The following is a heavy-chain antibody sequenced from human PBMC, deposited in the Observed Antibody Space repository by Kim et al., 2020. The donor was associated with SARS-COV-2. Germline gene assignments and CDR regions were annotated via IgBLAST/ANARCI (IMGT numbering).Heavy chain of an antibody. J-gene: IGHJ4*02. CDR3: ALGGPAVRGYFDS. D-gene: IGHD3-10*02. CDR2: VSYNGSP. CDR1: GEPFSGSY. V-gene: IGHV4-34*01. Sequence: SETLSLTCAVYGEPFSGSYWSWIRQPPGKELEWIGEVSYNGSPNYHPSLKSRVTMSLDTSKKQFSLKLSSVTAADTAVYYCALGGPAVRGYFDSWGRGTLVTVSS.